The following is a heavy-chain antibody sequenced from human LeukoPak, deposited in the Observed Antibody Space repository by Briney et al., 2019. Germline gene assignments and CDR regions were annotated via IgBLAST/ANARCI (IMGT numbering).Heavy chain of an antibody. Sequence: TGGSLRLSCAASGFTFSSYGMHWVRQAPGKGLEWVAVIWYDGSNKYYADSVKGRFTISRDNSKNTLYLQMNSLRAEDTAVYYCARGALVAAAGTRPSYYFDYWGQGTLVTVSS. CDR1: GFTFSSYG. CDR2: IWYDGSNK. D-gene: IGHD6-13*01. J-gene: IGHJ4*02. V-gene: IGHV3-33*01. CDR3: ARGALVAAAGTRPSYYFDY.